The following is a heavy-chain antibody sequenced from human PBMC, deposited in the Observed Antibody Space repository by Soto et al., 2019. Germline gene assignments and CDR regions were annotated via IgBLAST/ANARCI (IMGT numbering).Heavy chain of an antibody. Sequence: EVLLLESGGGLVQPGGSLRLSCAASGFTFNTFAMTWVRQAPGRGLEWVSRINKSGGSRYYADSVKGRFTVSRDNSNKTLVLEKDSLGGEDTAIYFWAKGAGMPTIPFDYWGQGAQVTVSS. D-gene: IGHD5-12*01. CDR2: INKSGGSR. CDR1: GFTFNTFA. CDR3: AKGAGMPTIPFDY. V-gene: IGHV3-23*01. J-gene: IGHJ4*02.